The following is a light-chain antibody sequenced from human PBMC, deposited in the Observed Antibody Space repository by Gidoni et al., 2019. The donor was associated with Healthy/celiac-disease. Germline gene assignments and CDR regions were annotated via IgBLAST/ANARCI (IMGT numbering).Light chain of an antibody. CDR2: GSS. J-gene: IGKJ1*01. CDR1: QSVSSSY. CDR3: QQYGSPWT. V-gene: IGKV3-20*01. Sequence: EIVLTQSPGTLSLSPGERATLSCRASQSVSSSYLAWYQQKPGQAPRLIIYGSSTRATGIPDRFTGSGSGTDFTLTISRLEPEDFAVYYCQQYGSPWTCGQGTKVEIK.